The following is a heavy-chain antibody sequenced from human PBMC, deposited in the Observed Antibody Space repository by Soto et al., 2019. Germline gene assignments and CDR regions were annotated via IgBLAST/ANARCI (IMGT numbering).Heavy chain of an antibody. J-gene: IGHJ4*02. V-gene: IGHV4-59*01. CDR2: VYDNGRP. CDR3: ARGVGSSPPRY. CDR1: GGSISVYH. D-gene: IGHD3-9*01. Sequence: SETLSLTCTISGGSISVYHWSWIRQSPRQGLEWIGYVYDNGRPYYSPSLKSRVTISADTSKNQISLKLTSATAADTAVYYCARGVGSSPPRYWGRGTLVTVSS.